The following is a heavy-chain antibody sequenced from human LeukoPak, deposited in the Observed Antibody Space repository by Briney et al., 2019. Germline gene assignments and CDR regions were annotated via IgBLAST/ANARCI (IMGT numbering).Heavy chain of an antibody. CDR3: AKGGGYEAQYYYYYLDV. Sequence: PGGSLRLSCAASGFTLSDYGVQWVRQAPGKGLEWVTVISYDGSTTHYADSVKGRFTVSRDNSKNTLYLEMNSLRVEDTAVYYCAKGGGYEAQYYYYYLDVWGKGTTVTISS. D-gene: IGHD5-12*01. J-gene: IGHJ6*03. CDR2: ISYDGSTT. CDR1: GFTLSDYG. V-gene: IGHV3-30*18.